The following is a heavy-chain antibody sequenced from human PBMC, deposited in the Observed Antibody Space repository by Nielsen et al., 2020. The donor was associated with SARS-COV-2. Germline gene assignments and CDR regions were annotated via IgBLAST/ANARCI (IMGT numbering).Heavy chain of an antibody. CDR3: AKEILLWFGESSMAFDY. CDR2: IKQDGSEK. Sequence: GESLKISCAASGFTFSSYWMSWVRQAPGKGLEWVANIKQDGSEKYYVDSVKGRFTISRDNAKNSLYLQMNSLRAEDTAVYYCAKEILLWFGESSMAFDYWGQGTLVTVSS. V-gene: IGHV3-7*01. J-gene: IGHJ4*02. D-gene: IGHD3-10*01. CDR1: GFTFSSYW.